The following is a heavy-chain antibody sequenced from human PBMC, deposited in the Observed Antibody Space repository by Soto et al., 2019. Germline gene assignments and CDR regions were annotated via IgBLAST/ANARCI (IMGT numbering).Heavy chain of an antibody. CDR3: ARPLWRDDYNWGYFDL. Sequence: QVQLVESGGGVVQPGRSLRLSCAASGFTFSSYAMHWVRQAPGKGLEWVAVISYDGSNKYYADSVKGRFTISRDNSKNTLYLQMNSLRAEDTAVYYCARPLWRDDYNWGYFDLWGRGTPVTDSS. CDR1: GFTFSSYA. J-gene: IGHJ2*01. V-gene: IGHV3-30-3*01. CDR2: ISYDGSNK. D-gene: IGHD4-4*01.